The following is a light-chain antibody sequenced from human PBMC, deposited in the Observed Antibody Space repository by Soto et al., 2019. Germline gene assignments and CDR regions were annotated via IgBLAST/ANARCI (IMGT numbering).Light chain of an antibody. J-gene: IGLJ3*02. CDR2: SLN. CDR3: AAWDDSLSGWV. Sequence: QSALTQPPSASGTPGQRVTISCSGSSSNIGSNDVTWYQHLPGTAPKLLIYSLNQRPSGVPDRFSGSKSGTSASLAISGLQSEDEADYYCAAWDDSLSGWVFGGGTKVTVL. V-gene: IGLV1-44*01. CDR1: SSNIGSND.